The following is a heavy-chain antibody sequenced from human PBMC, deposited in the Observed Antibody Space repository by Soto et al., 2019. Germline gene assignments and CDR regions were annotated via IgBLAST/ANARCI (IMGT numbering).Heavy chain of an antibody. CDR3: ARDCITTSCYSGYYYYGMDV. CDR1: GYTFTSYD. D-gene: IGHD2-2*01. CDR2: MNANNGNT. J-gene: IGHJ6*02. Sequence: GASVKVSCKASGYTFTSYDINWVRQAPGQGLEWTGWMNANNGNTEYSQKFQGRVTITMDTSATTAYMELSSLRSEDTAVYYCARDCITTSCYSGYYYYGMDVWGQGTTVTVSS. V-gene: IGHV1-3*01.